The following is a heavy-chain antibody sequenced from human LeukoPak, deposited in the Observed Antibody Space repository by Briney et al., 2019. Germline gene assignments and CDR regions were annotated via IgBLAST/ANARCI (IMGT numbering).Heavy chain of an antibody. Sequence: ASVKVSCKASGYTFTNYGISWVRQAPGQGLEWMGWISTYHGNTDYTQKLQGRVTMTTDTSTSTAYMELRSLRSDDTAVYYCARDPKHYYDSSGWVTFDYWGQGTLVTVSS. CDR1: GYTFTNYG. J-gene: IGHJ4*02. V-gene: IGHV1-18*01. CDR3: ARDPKHYYDSSGWVTFDY. D-gene: IGHD3-22*01. CDR2: ISTYHGNT.